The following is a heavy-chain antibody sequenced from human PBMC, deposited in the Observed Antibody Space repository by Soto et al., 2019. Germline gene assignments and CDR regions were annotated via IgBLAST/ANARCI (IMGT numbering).Heavy chain of an antibody. CDR1: GGTFSSYT. V-gene: IGHV1-69*13. Sequence: ASVKVSCKASGGTFSSYTISWVRQAPGQGLEWMGGIIPIFGTANYAQKFQGRVTITADESTSTAYMELSSLRSEDTAVYYCARDGYIVVVPAAGDYYYYGMDVWGQGTTVTVSS. CDR3: ARDGYIVVVPAAGDYYYYGMDV. CDR2: IIPIFGTA. J-gene: IGHJ6*02. D-gene: IGHD2-2*01.